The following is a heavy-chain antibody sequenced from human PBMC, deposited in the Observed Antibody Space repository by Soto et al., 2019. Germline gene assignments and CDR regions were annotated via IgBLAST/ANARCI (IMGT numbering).Heavy chain of an antibody. CDR1: GFIFDDYG. CDR2: INWNGGST. Sequence: EVQLMESGGGVVRPGGSLTLSCAASGFIFDDYGMSWVRQAPGKGLEWVSGINWNGGSTGYADSVKGRFTISRDNAKNSLYLQMNNLRAEDTALYYCVRDPRGYSYGLGDYWGQGIPVTVSS. D-gene: IGHD5-18*01. V-gene: IGHV3-20*04. J-gene: IGHJ4*02. CDR3: VRDPRGYSYGLGDY.